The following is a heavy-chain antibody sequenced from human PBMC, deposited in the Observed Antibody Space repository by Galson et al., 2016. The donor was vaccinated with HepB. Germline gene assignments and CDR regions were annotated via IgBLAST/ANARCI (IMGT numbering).Heavy chain of an antibody. Sequence: SVNVSCKASGYLFTNYDINWVRQTPGQGLEWMGSIIPNSGHTNYAQKFQGRVTMTRDTSMNTAYMELTNLTSADTAVYYCARKQILDSWGQGTLVTVSS. D-gene: IGHD3-3*01. V-gene: IGHV1-8*01. CDR2: IIPNSGHT. CDR1: GYLFTNYD. CDR3: ARKQILDS. J-gene: IGHJ4*02.